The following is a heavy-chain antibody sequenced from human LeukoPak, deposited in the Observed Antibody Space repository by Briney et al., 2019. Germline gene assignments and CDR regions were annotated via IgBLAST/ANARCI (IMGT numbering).Heavy chain of an antibody. D-gene: IGHD6-6*01. CDR1: GGSISSSNYF. J-gene: IGHJ4*02. CDR3: ARDLGGSSADY. Sequence: SETLSLTCTVSGGSISSSNYFWSWIRQPPGKGLEWIGYIYYSGSTNYNPSLKSRVTIPVDTSKNQFSLKLSSVTAADTAVYCYARDLGGSSADYWGQGTPVTVSS. CDR2: IYYSGST. V-gene: IGHV4-61*01.